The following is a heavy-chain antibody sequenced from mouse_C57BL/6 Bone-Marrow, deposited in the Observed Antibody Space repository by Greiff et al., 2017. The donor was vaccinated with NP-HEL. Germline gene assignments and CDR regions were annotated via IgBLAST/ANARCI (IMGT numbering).Heavy chain of an antibody. D-gene: IGHD1-1*01. J-gene: IGHJ4*01. V-gene: IGHV5-6*01. CDR1: GFTFSSYG. CDR3: ARHETTVVAGGHYYAMDY. CDR2: ISSGGSYT. Sequence: EVQLQESGGDLVKPGGSLKLSCAASGFTFSSYGMSWVRQTPDKRLEWVATISSGGSYTYYPDSVKGRFTISRDNAKNTLYLQMSSLKSEDTAMYYCARHETTVVAGGHYYAMDYWGQGTSVTVSS.